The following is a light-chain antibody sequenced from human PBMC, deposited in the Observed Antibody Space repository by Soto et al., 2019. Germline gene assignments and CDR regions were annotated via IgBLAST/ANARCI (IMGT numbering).Light chain of an antibody. CDR1: SSDVGGHNY. Sequence: QSVLTQPPSATGSPGQSGTISCTGTSSDVGGHNYVSWYQQRPGKAPKLIIYEVTQRPSGVSDRFSGSKSGNTATLTVSGLQAEDEADYHCSSYAGINTLVFGGGTKVTVL. J-gene: IGLJ2*01. CDR3: SSYAGINTLV. CDR2: EVT. V-gene: IGLV2-8*01.